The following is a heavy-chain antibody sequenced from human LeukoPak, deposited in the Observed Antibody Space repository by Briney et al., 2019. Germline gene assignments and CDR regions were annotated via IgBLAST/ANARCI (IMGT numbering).Heavy chain of an antibody. J-gene: IGHJ4*02. CDR2: ICFSGSA. Sequence: SQTLSLTCTVSGDSINSGGYYWSWIRQHPGKGLEWIGYICFSGSAYYNPSLKSRVSISVDTSKNQFSLKLSAVTAADTAMYYCARNSDTSGYYFDYWGQGTLVTVSS. CDR3: ARNSDTSGYYFDY. V-gene: IGHV4-31*03. CDR1: GDSINSGGYY. D-gene: IGHD3-22*01.